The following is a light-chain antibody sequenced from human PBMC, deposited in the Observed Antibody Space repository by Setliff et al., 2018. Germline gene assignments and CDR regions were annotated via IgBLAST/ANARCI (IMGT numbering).Light chain of an antibody. CDR3: QSYDWDLSGDV. J-gene: IGLJ1*01. CDR1: TSNIGANYY. V-gene: IGLV1-40*01. Sequence: SVLTQPASVSGSPGQSITISCTGSTSNIGANYYVHWYQQLPGTAPKLLIHANMNRPSGVPDRFSASNSGTSASLAITGLQAEDEADYYCQSYDWDLSGDVFGTGTKVTVL. CDR2: ANM.